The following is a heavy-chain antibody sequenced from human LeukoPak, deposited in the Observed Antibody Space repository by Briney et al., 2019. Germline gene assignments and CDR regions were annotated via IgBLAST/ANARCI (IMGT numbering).Heavy chain of an antibody. CDR2: IYHSGST. J-gene: IGHJ4*02. CDR1: GYSLTSGYY. D-gene: IGHD2-15*01. Sequence: SETLSLTCAVSGYSLTSGYYWGWVRQPPGKGLEWIGSIYHSGSTYYNPSLKSRVTISVDTSKNQFSLKLSSVTAADTAVYYCARKKIRESLVVVVAAYDYWGQGTLVTVSS. V-gene: IGHV4-38-2*01. CDR3: ARKKIRESLVVVVAAYDY.